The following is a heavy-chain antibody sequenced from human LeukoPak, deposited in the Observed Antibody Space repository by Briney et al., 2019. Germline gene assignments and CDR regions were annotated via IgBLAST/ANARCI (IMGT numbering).Heavy chain of an antibody. CDR2: IYTSGST. CDR1: GGSISNYY. D-gene: IGHD6-13*01. Sequence: SETLSLTCTVSGGSISNYYWSWIRQPAGKGLEWIGRIYTSGSTNYNPSLKSRVTMSVDTSKNQFSLKLSSVTAADTAVYYCAREVWQQLAGKGKNWFDPWGQGTLVTVSS. CDR3: AREVWQQLAGKGKNWFDP. V-gene: IGHV4-4*07. J-gene: IGHJ5*02.